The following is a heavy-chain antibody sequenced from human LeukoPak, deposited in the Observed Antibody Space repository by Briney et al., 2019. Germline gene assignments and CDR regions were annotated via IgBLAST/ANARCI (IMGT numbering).Heavy chain of an antibody. CDR1: GYTFTGYY. CDR2: IDPNSGGT. J-gene: IGHJ4*02. D-gene: IGHD3-22*01. CDR3: ARDRGVDYSDSSGYLRHALYYFDY. V-gene: IGHV1-2*02. Sequence: ASVKVSCKASGYTFTGYYMHWVRQAPGQGLEWMGWIDPNSGGTNYAQKFQGRVTMTRDTSIGTAYMELSRLRSDDTAVYYCARDRGVDYSDSSGYLRHALYYFDYWGQGTLVTVSS.